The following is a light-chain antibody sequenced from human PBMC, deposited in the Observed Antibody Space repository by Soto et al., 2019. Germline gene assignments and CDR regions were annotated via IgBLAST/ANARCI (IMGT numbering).Light chain of an antibody. CDR3: AAWDDSLSGVL. J-gene: IGLJ2*01. Sequence: QSVLTQPPSASGTPGQRVTMPCSGSGSNIGSNYVYWYQQLPGPAPKLLIYRNNQRPSGVPNRCSGSKSGTSVSLAISGLRSEDEADYYCAAWDDSLSGVLFGGGTKLTVL. CDR2: RNN. CDR1: GSNIGSNY. V-gene: IGLV1-47*01.